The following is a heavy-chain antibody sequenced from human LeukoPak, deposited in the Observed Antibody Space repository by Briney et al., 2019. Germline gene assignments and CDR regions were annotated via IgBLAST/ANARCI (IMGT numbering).Heavy chain of an antibody. D-gene: IGHD3-3*01. CDR2: INHSGGT. J-gene: IGHJ6*03. CDR3: ARGGRITIFGVVTPRYYYMDV. CDR1: GGSFSGYY. V-gene: IGHV4-34*01. Sequence: SETLSLTCAVYGGSFSGYYWSWLRQPPGKGLEWIGEINHSGGTNYNPSLKSRVTISVDTSKNQFSLKLSSVTAADTAVYYCARGGRITIFGVVTPRYYYMDVWGKGTTVTVSS.